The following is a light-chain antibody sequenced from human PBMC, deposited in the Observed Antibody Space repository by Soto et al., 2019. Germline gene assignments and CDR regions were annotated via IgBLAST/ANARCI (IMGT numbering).Light chain of an antibody. Sequence: QSVLTQPPSVSGAPGQRVTISCTGTSSNIGAGYDVHWYQHLPGTAPKLLIYGNTIRPSGVPDRFSGSKSGTSASLAITGLQAEDEADYYCQSYDSSLSRYVFGAGTKITVL. CDR2: GNT. J-gene: IGLJ1*01. V-gene: IGLV1-40*01. CDR1: SSNIGAGYD. CDR3: QSYDSSLSRYV.